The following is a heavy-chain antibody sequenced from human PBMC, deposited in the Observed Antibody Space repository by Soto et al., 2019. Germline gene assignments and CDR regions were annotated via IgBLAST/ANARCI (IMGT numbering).Heavy chain of an antibody. V-gene: IGHV1-69*02. Sequence: SVKVSCKASGGTFSSYTISWVRQAPGQGLEWMGRIIPILGIANYAQKLQGRVTMTTDTSTSTAYMELRSLRSDDTAVYYCARNLPIADQRNNWFDPWGQGTLVTVSS. J-gene: IGHJ5*02. D-gene: IGHD2-15*01. CDR2: IIPILGIA. CDR3: ARNLPIADQRNNWFDP. CDR1: GGTFSSYT.